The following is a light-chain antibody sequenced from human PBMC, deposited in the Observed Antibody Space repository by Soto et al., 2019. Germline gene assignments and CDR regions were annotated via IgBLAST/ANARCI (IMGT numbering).Light chain of an antibody. CDR1: SSNIGSNT. V-gene: IGLV1-44*01. J-gene: IGLJ2*01. CDR2: SNN. Sequence: QSVLTQPPSASGTPGQRVTISCSGSSSNIGSNTVNWYQQLPGTAPKLLIYSNNQRPSGVPDRFSGSKSGTSASLAISGLQSEDEVDYYCAAWGDSLNGPVFGGGTKVTVL. CDR3: AAWGDSLNGPV.